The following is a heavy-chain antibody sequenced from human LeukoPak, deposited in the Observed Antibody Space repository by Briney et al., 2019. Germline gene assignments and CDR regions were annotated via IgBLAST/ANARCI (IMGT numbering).Heavy chain of an antibody. CDR2: IYYSGST. CDR1: GGSISSYY. V-gene: IGHV4-59*08. CDR3: ARRRSEGGRYRWGGEFDY. D-gene: IGHD1-26*01. J-gene: IGHJ4*02. Sequence: SETLSLTCTVSGGSISSYYWSWIRQPPGKGLEWVGYIYYSGSTNYNPSLKSRVTISVDTYKNQFSLKLTSVTAADTAVYYCARRRSEGGRYRWGGEFDYWGQRTLVTVSS.